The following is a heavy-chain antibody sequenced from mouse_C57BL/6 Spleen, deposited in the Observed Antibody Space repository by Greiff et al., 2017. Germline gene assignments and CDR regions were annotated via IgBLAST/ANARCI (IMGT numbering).Heavy chain of an antibody. D-gene: IGHD2-2*01. CDR2: IDPSDSYT. J-gene: IGHJ2*01. V-gene: IGHV1-69*01. Sequence: QVQLQQPGAELVMPGASVKLSCKASGYTFTSYWMHWVKQRPGQGLEWIGEIDPSDSYTNYNQKFKGKSTLTVDKSSSTAYMQLSSLTSEDSAVYYCARRATMVTTGYFDYWGQGTALTVSS. CDR1: GYTFTSYW. CDR3: ARRATMVTTGYFDY.